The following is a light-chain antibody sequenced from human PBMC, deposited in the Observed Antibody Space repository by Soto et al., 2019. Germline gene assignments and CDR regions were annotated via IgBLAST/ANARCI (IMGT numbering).Light chain of an antibody. CDR1: QAIRND. Sequence: IQMTQSPSSLSASVGDRVTITCRASQAIRNDLGWYQQKPGKAPKVLINGASNLQSGVPSRFSGSGSGTEFTLTISRLQPEYFATYFGRQDYNSPRTFGQGTKLDIK. CDR3: RQDYNSPRT. CDR2: GAS. J-gene: IGKJ1*01. V-gene: IGKV1-6*02.